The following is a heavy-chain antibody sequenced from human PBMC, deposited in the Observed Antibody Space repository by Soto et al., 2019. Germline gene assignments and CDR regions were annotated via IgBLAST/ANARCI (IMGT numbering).Heavy chain of an antibody. V-gene: IGHV3-21*01. CDR3: TRDPVLDSSGYFPFDY. Sequence: EVQLVESGGGLVKPGGSLRLSCAASGFRFSTYSMNCVRQAPGKGLEWVASISTTNSYIYYADSVRGRFTISRDNAKNSLFLQMSSLRTEDVAVYYCTRDPVLDSSGYFPFDYWGQGTLVTVSS. J-gene: IGHJ4*02. CDR1: GFRFSTYS. CDR2: ISTTNSYI. D-gene: IGHD3-22*01.